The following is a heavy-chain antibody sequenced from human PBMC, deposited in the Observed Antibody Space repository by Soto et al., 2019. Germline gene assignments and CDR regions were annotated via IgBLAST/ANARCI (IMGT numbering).Heavy chain of an antibody. J-gene: IGHJ4*02. V-gene: IGHV1-69*02. D-gene: IGHD3-10*01. CDR1: GDTFNFYT. CDR3: ATNYGSGSTHFDY. Sequence: QVQLVQSGAEVKKPGSPVRVSCTASGDTFNFYTISWVRQVPGQGPEWMGRIIPMLGMSNYAQKFQGRATIMADKSPSTVYMNLSGLTSEDTAVDYCATNYGSGSTHFDYWGQGTLVTVSS. CDR2: IIPMLGMS.